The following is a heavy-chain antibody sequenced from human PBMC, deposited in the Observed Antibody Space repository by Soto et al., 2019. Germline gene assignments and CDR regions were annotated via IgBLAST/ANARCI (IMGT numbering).Heavy chain of an antibody. CDR2: LNGGGGNT. V-gene: IGHV3-23*01. Sequence: GGSLRLSCAASGFTFDDYAMHWVRQAPGKGLEWVSALNGGGGNTYYADSVKGRFTISRDNSKSTLYLQMNSLRAEDTAVYYCAKGLELEPRVYDYWGQGTLVTVSS. CDR3: AKGLELEPRVYDY. J-gene: IGHJ4*02. D-gene: IGHD1-1*01. CDR1: GFTFDDYA.